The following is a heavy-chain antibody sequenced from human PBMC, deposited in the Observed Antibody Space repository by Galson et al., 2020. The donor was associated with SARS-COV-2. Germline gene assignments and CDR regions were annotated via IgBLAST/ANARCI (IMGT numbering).Heavy chain of an antibody. Sequence: SETLSLTCTVSGGSISSSSYYWGWIRQPPGKGLEWIGSIYYSGSTYYNPSLKSRVTISVDTSKNQFSLKLSSVTAADTAVYYCARLPYYYDSRYAVDIWGQGTMVTVSS. CDR2: IYYSGST. D-gene: IGHD3-22*01. CDR3: ARLPYYYDSRYAVDI. J-gene: IGHJ3*02. V-gene: IGHV4-39*01. CDR1: GGSISSSSYY.